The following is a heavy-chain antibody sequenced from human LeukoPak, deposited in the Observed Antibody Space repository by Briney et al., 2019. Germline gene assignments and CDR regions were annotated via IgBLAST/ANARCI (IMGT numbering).Heavy chain of an antibody. Sequence: GGSLRLSCAASGFTFDDYGMSWVRQAPGKGLEWVSGISWNGGSTAYADSVKGRFTISSDKDKYYMSLQMKGLRAEAKASYYCARDWCYGKDFDYWGQGTRVTVSS. J-gene: IGHJ4*02. CDR3: ARDWCYGKDFDY. V-gene: IGHV3-20*04. CDR1: GFTFDDYG. D-gene: IGHD2-8*01. CDR2: ISWNGGST.